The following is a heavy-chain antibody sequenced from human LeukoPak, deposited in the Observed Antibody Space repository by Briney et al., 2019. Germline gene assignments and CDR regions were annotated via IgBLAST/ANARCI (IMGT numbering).Heavy chain of an antibody. CDR1: GFTFSSNS. J-gene: IGHJ4*02. Sequence: GGSLRLSCTVSGFTFSSNSMSWVRQAPGKGLEWVSFIYSDNTHYSYSVKGRLTISRDNSKNTLYLQMNSLRPEDTAVYYCARRAGAYSHPYDYWGQGTLVTVSS. D-gene: IGHD4/OR15-4a*01. V-gene: IGHV3-53*01. CDR3: ARRAGAYSHPYDY. CDR2: IYSDNT.